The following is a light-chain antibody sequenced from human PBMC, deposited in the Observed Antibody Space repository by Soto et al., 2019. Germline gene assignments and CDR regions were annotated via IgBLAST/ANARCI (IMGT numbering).Light chain of an antibody. CDR1: QSXLHXXXXNX. J-gene: IGKJ3*01. V-gene: IGKV2-28*01. Sequence: DIVMTQSPLSLPVTPGEPASISCRSSQSXLHXXXXNXLDWYLQKPGQSPQLLIYLGSNRASGVPDRFSGSGSGTDFTLKISRVEAEDVGVYYCMQALQTPRTFGPGTKVDIK. CDR2: LGS. CDR3: MQALQTPRT.